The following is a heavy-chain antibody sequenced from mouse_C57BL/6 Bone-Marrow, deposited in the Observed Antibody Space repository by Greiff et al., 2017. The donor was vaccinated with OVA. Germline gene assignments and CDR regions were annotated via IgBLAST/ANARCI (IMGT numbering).Heavy chain of an antibody. CDR1: GFTFSDYG. J-gene: IGHJ4*01. CDR3: ARRGYGSSYYAMDY. CDR2: ISNLAYSI. D-gene: IGHD1-1*01. Sequence: EVKLMESGGGLVQPGGSLKLSCAASGFTFSDYGMAWVRQAPRKGPEWVAFISNLAYSIYYADTVTGRFTLSRENAKNTLYLEMSSLRSEDTAMYYCARRGYGSSYYAMDYWGQGTSVTVSS. V-gene: IGHV5-15*01.